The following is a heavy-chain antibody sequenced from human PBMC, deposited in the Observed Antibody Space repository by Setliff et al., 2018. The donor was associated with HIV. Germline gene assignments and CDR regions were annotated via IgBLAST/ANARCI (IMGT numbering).Heavy chain of an antibody. V-gene: IGHV3-7*01. D-gene: IGHD6-19*01. J-gene: IGHJ3*01. CDR3: ARDHTDGWYHGEHAAFDL. Sequence: GGSLRLSCAASGFTFSRYWMSWVRQAPGKGLESVANIKYDGSYKQYVDSVKGRFTISRDDAKNLLYLQMNSLRAEDTSVYYCARDHTDGWYHGEHAAFDLWGQGTVVTVSS. CDR1: GFTFSRYW. CDR2: IKYDGSYK.